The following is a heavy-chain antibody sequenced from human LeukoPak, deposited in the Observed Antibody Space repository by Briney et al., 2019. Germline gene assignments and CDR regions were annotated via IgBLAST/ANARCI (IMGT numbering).Heavy chain of an antibody. D-gene: IGHD2-2*01. CDR3: ARHSEAMTPGWFDP. CDR1: CGSIRSSSYY. V-gene: IGHV4-39*01. J-gene: IGHJ5*02. CDR2: IFNSGTT. Sequence: SETLSLTCTVSCGSIRSSSYYWGWIRQPPGQGWQWFGSIFNSGTTFYNPSLKSRVTPSVATSKNQFSLKLSSVTAAHTAVYYCARHSEAMTPGWFDPWGQGTLVTVSS.